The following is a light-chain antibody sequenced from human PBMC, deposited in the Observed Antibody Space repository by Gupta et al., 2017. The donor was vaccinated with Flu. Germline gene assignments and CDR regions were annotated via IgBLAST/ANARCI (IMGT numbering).Light chain of an antibody. J-gene: IGKJ2*01. Sequence: STLSASVGDRVTITCRASQSITTWLAWYQHKPGKAPNLLIYKASTLKSGVPSRFSGSGSGTEFTLTISSLHPDDFATYYCQHYNDYSPDAFGQGTKLEI. CDR1: QSITTW. V-gene: IGKV1-5*03. CDR2: KAS. CDR3: QHYNDYSPDA.